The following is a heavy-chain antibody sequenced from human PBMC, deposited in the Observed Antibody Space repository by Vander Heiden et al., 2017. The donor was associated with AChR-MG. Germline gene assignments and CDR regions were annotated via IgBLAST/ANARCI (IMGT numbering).Heavy chain of an antibody. V-gene: IGHV3-30*18. CDR2: ISYDGSNK. J-gene: IGHJ4*02. CDR1: GLTFSCYG. D-gene: IGHD1-26*01. Sequence: QVQLVESGGGVVQPGRPLRLSCAASGLTFSCYGIHWVRQAPGKGLEWVAVISYDGSNKYYADSVKGRFTISRDNSKNTLYLQMNSLRAEDTAVYYCAKDPRRSIVGATTKGPFDYWGQGTLVTVSS. CDR3: AKDPRRSIVGATTKGPFDY.